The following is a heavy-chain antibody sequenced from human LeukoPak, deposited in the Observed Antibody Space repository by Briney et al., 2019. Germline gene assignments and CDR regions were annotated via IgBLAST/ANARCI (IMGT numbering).Heavy chain of an antibody. Sequence: SSETLSLTCTVSGGSISSYYWSWIRQPPGKGLEWIGYIYYSGSTNYNPSLKSRVTISVDTSKNQFSLKLSSVTAADTAVYYCARGSGLLWFGEPHNWFDPWGQGTLFTVSS. CDR2: IYYSGST. CDR3: ARGSGLLWFGEPHNWFDP. CDR1: GGSISSYY. J-gene: IGHJ5*02. D-gene: IGHD3-10*01. V-gene: IGHV4-59*01.